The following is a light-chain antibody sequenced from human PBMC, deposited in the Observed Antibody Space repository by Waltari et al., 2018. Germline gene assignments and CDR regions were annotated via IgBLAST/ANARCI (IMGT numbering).Light chain of an antibody. V-gene: IGKV1-5*01. CDR3: QQYNSFYLA. CDR1: PSVSPW. Sequence: DIQMTQSPSTLSASVGDRATITCRASPSVSPWLAWYQQKPGTAPKLLIYDVSTLESGVPSRFSGSASGTEFTLTISSLQPDDFATYYCQQYNSFYLAFGQGTRVEIK. CDR2: DVS. J-gene: IGKJ1*01.